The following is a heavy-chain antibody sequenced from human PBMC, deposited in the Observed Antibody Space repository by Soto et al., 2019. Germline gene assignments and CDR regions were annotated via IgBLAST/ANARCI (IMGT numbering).Heavy chain of an antibody. CDR3: AREVIAVVGTIRWFDP. D-gene: IGHD6-19*01. CDR2: INGDGSST. CDR1: GFTFSSHW. Sequence: EVQLVESGGGLVQPGGSLRLSCAASGFTFSSHWMHWVRQAPGKGPVWVSRINGDGSSTDYADSVKGRFTIARDNAKNTLYLQMNSLRAEDTAVYYCAREVIAVVGTIRWFDPCGQGTLVTVSS. J-gene: IGHJ5*02. V-gene: IGHV3-74*01.